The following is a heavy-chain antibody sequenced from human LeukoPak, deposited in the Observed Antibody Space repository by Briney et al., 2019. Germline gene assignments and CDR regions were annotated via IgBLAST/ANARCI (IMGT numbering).Heavy chain of an antibody. CDR3: ARQVEKNYGDWFDP. V-gene: IGHV4-39*01. Sequence: SETLSLTCTVSGGSVSSNTHHWGWIRQPPGKGLGWIGSVYYLGSTYYNPSLKSRVTISVDTSKNHFSLKVRSVTAADTAVYYYARQVEKNYGDWFDPWGQGTLVTVSS. CDR2: VYYLGST. J-gene: IGHJ5*02. D-gene: IGHD3-16*01. CDR1: GGSVSSNTHH.